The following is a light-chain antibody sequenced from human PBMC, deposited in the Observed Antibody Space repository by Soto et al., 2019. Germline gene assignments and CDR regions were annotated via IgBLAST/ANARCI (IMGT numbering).Light chain of an antibody. CDR2: GAS. V-gene: IGKV3-15*01. Sequence: EIVMTQSPATLSVSPGERATLSCRASQSVSSNLAWYQQRPGQAPRLLIYGASSRAAGVPARFSGSGSGTEFTLTISSLQSEDFAFYYCHQYNNWPPGTFGPGTKVDIK. CDR3: HQYNNWPPGT. CDR1: QSVSSN. J-gene: IGKJ1*01.